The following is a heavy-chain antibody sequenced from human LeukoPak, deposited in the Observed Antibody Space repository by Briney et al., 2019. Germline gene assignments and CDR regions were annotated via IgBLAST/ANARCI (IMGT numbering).Heavy chain of an antibody. CDR2: ISGSGGST. CDR3: AKGREPRTIAAAGKHGLDY. D-gene: IGHD6-13*01. CDR1: GFTFSSYA. J-gene: IGHJ4*02. Sequence: GGSLRLSCAASGFTFSSYAMSWVRQAPGKGLEWVSAISGSGGSTYYADSVKGRFTISRDNSKNTLYLQMNSLRAEDTAVYYCAKGREPRTIAAAGKHGLDYWGQGTLVSVSS. V-gene: IGHV3-23*01.